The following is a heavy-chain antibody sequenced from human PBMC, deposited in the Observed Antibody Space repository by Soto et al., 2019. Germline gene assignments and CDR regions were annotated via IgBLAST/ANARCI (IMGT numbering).Heavy chain of an antibody. J-gene: IGHJ6*02. CDR1: GYSFTSYW. D-gene: IGHD4-17*01. V-gene: IGHV5-51*01. CDR2: IYPGDSDT. Sequence: GESLKISCKGSGYSFTSYWIGWVRQMPGKGLEWMGIIYPGDSDTRYSPSFQGQVTISADKSISTAYLQWSSLKASDTAMYYCARLGTTVVTPSYYYYYGMDVWGQGTTVTVSS. CDR3: ARLGTTVVTPSYYYYYGMDV.